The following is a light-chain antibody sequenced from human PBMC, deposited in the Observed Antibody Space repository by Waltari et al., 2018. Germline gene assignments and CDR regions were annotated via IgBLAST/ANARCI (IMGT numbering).Light chain of an antibody. Sequence: YVLTQPPSVSVAPGQTARISVGGNNIGIKRSHWYQPNPGQAPVLVVSVESDRPSGIPERFSGSKSGNTATLTITRVEAGDETDYYCQVWDFSVDHVFGGGTKLTVL. CDR2: VES. J-gene: IGLJ2*01. CDR1: NIGIKR. CDR3: QVWDFSVDHV. V-gene: IGLV3-21*02.